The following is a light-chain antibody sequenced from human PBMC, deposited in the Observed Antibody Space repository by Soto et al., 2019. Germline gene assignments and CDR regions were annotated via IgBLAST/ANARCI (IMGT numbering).Light chain of an antibody. Sequence: EIVLTQSPATLSLSPGERATLSCRASQSVSSYLAWYQQKPGQAPRLLIYDASNRATGIPARFSGSASGTDFTLPISSLEPEDFAVYYCQQRSNWPLTFGGGTKVEIK. CDR1: QSVSSY. CDR2: DAS. CDR3: QQRSNWPLT. V-gene: IGKV3-11*01. J-gene: IGKJ4*01.